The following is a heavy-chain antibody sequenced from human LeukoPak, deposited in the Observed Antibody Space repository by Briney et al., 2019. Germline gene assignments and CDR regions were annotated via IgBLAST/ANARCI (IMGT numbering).Heavy chain of an antibody. CDR3: ARDGDYGSGNDNWFDP. D-gene: IGHD3-10*01. V-gene: IGHV1-2*02. Sequence: ASVKVSRKASGYTFTGYYMHWVRQAPGQGLEWMGWINPNRGGTNYAQKFQGRVTMTRDTSISTAYMELSRVRSDDTAVYYCARDGDYGSGNDNWFDPWGQGTLVTVSS. CDR2: INPNRGGT. CDR1: GYTFTGYY. J-gene: IGHJ5*02.